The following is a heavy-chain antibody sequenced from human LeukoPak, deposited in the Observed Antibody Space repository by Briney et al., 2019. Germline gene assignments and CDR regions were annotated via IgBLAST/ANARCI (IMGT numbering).Heavy chain of an antibody. V-gene: IGHV3-66*01. CDR3: ARARYYYDSSGYYYDY. Sequence: GGSLRLSCAASGFTFSDYYMSWIHQAPGKGLEWVSVIYSGGSTYYADSVKGRFTISRDNSKNTLYLQMNSLRAEDTAVYYCARARYYYDSSGYYYDYWGQGTLVTVSS. D-gene: IGHD3-22*01. CDR1: GFTFSDYY. J-gene: IGHJ4*02. CDR2: IYSGGST.